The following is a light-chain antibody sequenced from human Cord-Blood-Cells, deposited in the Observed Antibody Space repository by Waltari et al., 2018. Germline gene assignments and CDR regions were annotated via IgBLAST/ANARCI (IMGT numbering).Light chain of an antibody. J-gene: IGLJ3*02. CDR3: QSADSSGTWV. CDR1: ALPKQY. Sequence: SYELTQPPSVSVSPGQTARITCSGDALPKQYAYWYQQKPGQAPALVIYKDSERPSGIPERFSGPSSGTTVTLTISGVQAEDEADYYCQSADSSGTWVFGGGTKLTVL. CDR2: KDS. V-gene: IGLV3-25*03.